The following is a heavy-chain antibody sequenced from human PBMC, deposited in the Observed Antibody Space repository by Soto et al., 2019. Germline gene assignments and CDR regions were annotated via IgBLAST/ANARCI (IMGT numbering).Heavy chain of an antibody. CDR1: GFTFSSYA. V-gene: IGHV3-23*01. CDR2: ISGSGGST. CDR3: AKGNDSWSGDYYGMDV. D-gene: IGHD3-3*01. Sequence: PGGSLRLSCAASGFTFSSYAMSWVRQAPGKGLEWVSAISGSGGSTYYADSVKGRFTISRDNSKKTLYLQMNSLRAEDTAVYYCAKGNDSWSGDYYGMDVWGQGTTVTVSS. J-gene: IGHJ6*02.